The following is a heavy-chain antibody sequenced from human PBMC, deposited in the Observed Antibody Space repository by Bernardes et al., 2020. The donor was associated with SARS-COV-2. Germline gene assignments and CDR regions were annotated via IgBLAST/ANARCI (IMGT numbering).Heavy chain of an antibody. CDR1: GFTFSSYT. CDR2: ISTSSSYI. J-gene: IGHJ4*02. V-gene: IGHV3-21*06. CDR3: ARVDFSNLYYFDY. Sequence: GGSLRLSCAASGFTFSSYTINWVRQAPGKGLEWISSISTSSSYISYSDSVRGRFTISRDNAKNSVSLQMNSLRAEDTAVYYCARVDFSNLYYFDYWGQGTPVTVSS. D-gene: IGHD4-4*01.